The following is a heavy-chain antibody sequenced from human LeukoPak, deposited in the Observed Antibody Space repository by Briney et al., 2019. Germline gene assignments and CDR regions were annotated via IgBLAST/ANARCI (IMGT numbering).Heavy chain of an antibody. Sequence: SETLSLTCTVSGGSISSSSYYWGWIRQPPGKGLEWIGSIYYSGSTHYNPSLKSRVTISVDTSKNQFSLKLSSVTAADTAVYYCARSYGYSSSWYGSDWFDPWGQGTLVTVSS. V-gene: IGHV4-39*07. CDR2: IYYSGST. J-gene: IGHJ5*02. D-gene: IGHD6-13*01. CDR1: GGSISSSSYY. CDR3: ARSYGYSSSWYGSDWFDP.